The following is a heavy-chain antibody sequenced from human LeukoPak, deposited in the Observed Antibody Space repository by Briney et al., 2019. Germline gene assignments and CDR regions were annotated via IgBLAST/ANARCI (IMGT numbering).Heavy chain of an antibody. CDR1: GFIFSSYG. D-gene: IGHD4-17*01. CDR2: ISSSGSTI. V-gene: IGHV3-48*04. J-gene: IGHJ5*02. CDR3: ARDTNGDGWFDP. Sequence: PGRSLRLSCAASGFIFSSYGMHWVRQAPGKGLEWVSYISSSGSTIYYADSVKGRFTISRDNAKNSLYLQMNSLRAEDTSVYYCARDTNGDGWFDPWGQGTLVTVSS.